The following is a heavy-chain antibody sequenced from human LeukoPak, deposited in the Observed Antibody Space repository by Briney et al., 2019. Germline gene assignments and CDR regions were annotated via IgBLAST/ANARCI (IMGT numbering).Heavy chain of an antibody. CDR2: IIPIFGTA. Sequence: SVKVSCKASGGTFSSYAISWVRQAPGQGLEWMGGIIPIFGTANYAQKFQGRVTITADESTSTAYMELSSLRYEDTAVYYCATTDTAMGQNYYYMDVWGKGTTVTVSS. CDR1: GGTFSSYA. V-gene: IGHV1-69*13. D-gene: IGHD5-18*01. J-gene: IGHJ6*03. CDR3: ATTDTAMGQNYYYMDV.